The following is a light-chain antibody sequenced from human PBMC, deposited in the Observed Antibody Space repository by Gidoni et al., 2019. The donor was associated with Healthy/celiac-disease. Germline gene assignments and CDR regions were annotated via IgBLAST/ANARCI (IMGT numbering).Light chain of an antibody. V-gene: IGKV3-20*01. J-gene: IGKJ5*01. CDR1: QSVSSSY. Sequence: IVLTQSPGTLSLSPGERATLSCRASQSVSSSYLAWYQQKPGQAPRLLIYGASSRATGSPDRFSGSGSGTDFTLTISRREHEEFAVYYCQQYGSSPTFGQXTRLEIK. CDR2: GAS. CDR3: QQYGSSPT.